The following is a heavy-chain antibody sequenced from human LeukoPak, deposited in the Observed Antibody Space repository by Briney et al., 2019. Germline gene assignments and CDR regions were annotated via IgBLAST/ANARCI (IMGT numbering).Heavy chain of an antibody. J-gene: IGHJ4*02. D-gene: IGHD6-6*01. CDR1: GGTFSSYA. Sequence: VASVKVSCKASGGTFSSYAISWVRQAPGQGLEWMGRIIPILGIANYAQKFQGRVTITADKSTSTAYMELSSLRSEDTAVYYCARDWYSSSSQGFDYWGQGTLVTVSS. CDR3: ARDWYSSSSQGFDY. CDR2: IIPILGIA. V-gene: IGHV1-69*04.